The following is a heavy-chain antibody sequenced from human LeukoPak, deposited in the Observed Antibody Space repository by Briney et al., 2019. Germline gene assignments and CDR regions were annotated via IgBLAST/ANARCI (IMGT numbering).Heavy chain of an antibody. CDR1: GGSFSGYY. Sequence: SETLSLTCAVYGGSFSGYYWSWIRQPPGKGLEWIGEINHSGSTNYNPSLKSRVTISIDTSKNQFSLKLSSVTAADTAVYYCARRSQTPTRLGRWGQGTLVTVSS. J-gene: IGHJ4*02. D-gene: IGHD1-1*01. V-gene: IGHV4-34*01. CDR3: ARRSQTPTRLGR. CDR2: INHSGST.